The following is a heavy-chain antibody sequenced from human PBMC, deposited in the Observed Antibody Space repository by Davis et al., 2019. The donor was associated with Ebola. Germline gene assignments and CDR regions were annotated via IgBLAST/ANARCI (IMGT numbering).Heavy chain of an antibody. CDR1: GFTFSSYA. CDR3: ARKAYTYGGFDY. J-gene: IGHJ4*02. V-gene: IGHV3-30-3*01. CDR2: ISYDGSNK. D-gene: IGHD5-18*01. Sequence: GESLKISCAASGFTFSSYAMHWVRQAPGKGLEWVAVISYDGSNKYYADSVKGRFTISRDNAKNSLYLQMNSLRAEDTAIYYCARKAYTYGGFDYWGQGTLVTVSS.